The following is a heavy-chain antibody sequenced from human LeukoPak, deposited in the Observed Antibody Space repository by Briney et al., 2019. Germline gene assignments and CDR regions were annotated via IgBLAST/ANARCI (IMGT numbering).Heavy chain of an antibody. J-gene: IGHJ4*02. CDR3: ARGLKKSSSWVYYFGY. V-gene: IGHV1-69*13. CDR1: GGTFSSYA. Sequence: SVKVSCKASGGTFSSYAISWVRQAPGQGLEWMGGIIPIFGTANYAQKFQGRVTITADESTSTAYMELSSLRSEDTAVYYCARGLKKSSSWVYYFGYWGQGTLVTVSS. CDR2: IIPIFGTA. D-gene: IGHD6-13*01.